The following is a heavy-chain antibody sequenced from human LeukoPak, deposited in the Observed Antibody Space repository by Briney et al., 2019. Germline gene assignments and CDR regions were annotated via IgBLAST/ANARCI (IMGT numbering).Heavy chain of an antibody. CDR3: ARDPYSGTYGDTYYYYMDV. J-gene: IGHJ6*03. V-gene: IGHV3-21*01. D-gene: IGHD1-26*01. CDR1: GFSFSSYS. Sequence: GGSLRLSCAASGFSFSSYSMNWVRQTPGKGLEWVSSITSSSTYTFYADSVKGRFTISRDNARDSLYLQMNSLRAEDTAVYYCARDPYSGTYGDTYYYYMDVWGKGTTVTISS. CDR2: ITSSSTYT.